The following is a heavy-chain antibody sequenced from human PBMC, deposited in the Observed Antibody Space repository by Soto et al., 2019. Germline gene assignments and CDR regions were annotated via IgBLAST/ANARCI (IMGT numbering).Heavy chain of an antibody. J-gene: IGHJ6*02. CDR2: IWYDGSNK. CDR1: GFTFSSYG. D-gene: IGHD6-19*01. Sequence: QVQLVESGGGVVQPGRSLRLSCAASGFTFSSYGMHWVRQAPGKGLEWVAVIWYDGSNKYYADSVKGRFTISRDNSKNTLYLQMNSLGAEDTAVYYCARLQLLVWGYYYGLDVWGQGTTVTVSS. V-gene: IGHV3-33*01. CDR3: ARLQLLVWGYYYGLDV.